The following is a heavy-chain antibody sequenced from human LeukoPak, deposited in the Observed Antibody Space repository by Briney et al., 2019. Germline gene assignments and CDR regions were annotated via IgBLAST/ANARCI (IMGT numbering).Heavy chain of an antibody. CDR3: TKAGIAVPATPDY. CDR2: ISSGGGTT. Sequence: GGSLRLSCAASGFTYSNYAMNWVRQAPGKGLEWVSGISSGGGTTYYADSVKSRFIISRDNSKNTLYLQMDSLRAEDTAVYYCTKAGIAVPATPDYWGQGTLVTVSS. D-gene: IGHD6-19*01. V-gene: IGHV3-23*01. CDR1: GFTYSNYA. J-gene: IGHJ4*02.